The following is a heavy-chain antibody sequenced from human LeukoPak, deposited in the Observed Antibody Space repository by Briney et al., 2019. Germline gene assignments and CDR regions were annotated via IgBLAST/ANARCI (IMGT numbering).Heavy chain of an antibody. J-gene: IGHJ4*02. V-gene: IGHV3-48*03. CDR3: TKRPFSGYFDY. Sequence: PGGSLRLSCAASGFTFSSYEMNWVRQAPGKGLEWVSYISSSGSTIYYADSVKGRFTISRDNSRTTLYLLMNSLRAEDTAVYYCTKRPFSGYFDYWGQGTLVTVSS. CDR1: GFTFSSYE. CDR2: ISSSGSTI. D-gene: IGHD1-1*01.